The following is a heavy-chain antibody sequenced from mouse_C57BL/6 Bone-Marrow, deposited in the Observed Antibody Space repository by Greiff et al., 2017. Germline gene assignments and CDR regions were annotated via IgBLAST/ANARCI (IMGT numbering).Heavy chain of an antibody. CDR1: GFTFSDYG. CDR2: ISNLAYSI. J-gene: IGHJ1*03. Sequence: EVQGVESGGGLVQPGGSLKLSCAASGFTFSDYGMAWVRQAPRKGPEWVAFISNLAYSIYYADTVPGRFTISRENAKHTMYLEMSSLRSEDTAMYDCARRLSTESDWYFDVWGTGTTVTVSS. V-gene: IGHV5-15*01. D-gene: IGHD4-1*02. CDR3: ARRLSTESDWYFDV.